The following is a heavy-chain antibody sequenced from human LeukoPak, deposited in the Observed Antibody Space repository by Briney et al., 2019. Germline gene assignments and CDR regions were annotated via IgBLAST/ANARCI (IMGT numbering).Heavy chain of an antibody. CDR2: MFPGDSDT. J-gene: IGHJ4*02. CDR1: GYSFTSYW. V-gene: IGHV5-51*01. D-gene: IGHD3-22*01. Sequence: GESLTISCQGSGYSFTSYWIGWVRQMPGKGLEWMGIMFPGDSDTRYTPSFQGQVTISADKSISTAYLQWSSLKASNTAMYYCARRSSGYYYVGYWGQGTLVTVSS. CDR3: ARRSSGYYYVGY.